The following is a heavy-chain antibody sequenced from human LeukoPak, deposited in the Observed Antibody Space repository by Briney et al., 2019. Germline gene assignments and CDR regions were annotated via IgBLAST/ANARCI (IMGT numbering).Heavy chain of an antibody. CDR2: IYYSGST. Sequence: PSETLSLTCTVSGGSISSYYWSWIRLPPGKGLEWIGYIYYSGSTNYNPSLRSRVTISVDTSKDQFSLKLSSVTAADTAVYYCARVPASSSRGYYYYYMDVWGKGTTVTVSS. V-gene: IGHV4-59*01. D-gene: IGHD6-6*01. J-gene: IGHJ6*03. CDR1: GGSISSYY. CDR3: ARVPASSSRGYYYYYMDV.